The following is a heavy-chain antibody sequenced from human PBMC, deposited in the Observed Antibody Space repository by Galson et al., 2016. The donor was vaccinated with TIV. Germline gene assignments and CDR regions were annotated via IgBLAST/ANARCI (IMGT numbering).Heavy chain of an antibody. CDR1: GFTFSSYA. D-gene: IGHD2/OR15-2a*01. CDR2: ISGSGGSP. CDR3: AKNRKTIDY. J-gene: IGHJ4*02. V-gene: IGHV3-23*01. Sequence: SLRLSCAASGFTFSSYAMSWVRQAPGKGLEWVAAISGSGGSPYYVDSVKGRFTISRDNSKNTVYLQMNSLRSEDTAVYYCAKNRKTIDYWGQGTLVTVSS.